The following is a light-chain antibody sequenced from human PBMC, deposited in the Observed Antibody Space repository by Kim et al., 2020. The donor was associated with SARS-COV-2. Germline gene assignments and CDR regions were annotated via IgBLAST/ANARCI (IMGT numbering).Light chain of an antibody. V-gene: IGKV1-27*01. Sequence: ASVGDRVTISFRASQGINTYLAWYQHKRGKPPKLLIFAASTLQSGVPPRFSGSGSGTDFTLTISSLQPEDVATYYCQKYNSAPWTFGQGTKVDIK. CDR2: AAS. J-gene: IGKJ1*01. CDR3: QKYNSAPWT. CDR1: QGINTY.